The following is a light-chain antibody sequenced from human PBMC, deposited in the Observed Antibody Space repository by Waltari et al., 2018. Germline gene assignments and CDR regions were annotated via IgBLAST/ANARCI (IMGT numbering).Light chain of an antibody. J-gene: IGKJ5*01. CDR3: MQSIELPT. CDR2: EVS. V-gene: IGKV2D-29*02. CDR1: DSLLHTDGKTY. Sequence: VLNQTPPSLSVTPGQPAPIPLKAGDSLLHTDGKTYLYWYLQKSCQSPQLLIYEVSSRFSGVPDRISGSGSGTDFTLKISRVEAEDVGVYYCMQSIELPTFGQGTRLEIK.